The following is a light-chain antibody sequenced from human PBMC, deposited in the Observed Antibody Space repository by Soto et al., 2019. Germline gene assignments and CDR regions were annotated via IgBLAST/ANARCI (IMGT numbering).Light chain of an antibody. CDR2: DAS. CDR3: QQRSNWPLT. J-gene: IGKJ4*01. V-gene: IGKV3-11*01. CDR1: QRISGY. Sequence: EIVMTQSPATLSVSPGERATLSCRASQRISGYLAWYQQKPGQAPRLLIYDASNRATGIPARFSGSGSGTDFTLTISSLEPEDFAVYYCQQRSNWPLTFGGGTKVDI.